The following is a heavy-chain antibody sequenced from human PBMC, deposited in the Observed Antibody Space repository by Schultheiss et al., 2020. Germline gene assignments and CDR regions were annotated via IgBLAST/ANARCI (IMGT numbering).Heavy chain of an antibody. J-gene: IGHJ6*02. CDR1: GFTFSSYS. Sequence: GGSLRLSCAASGFTFSSYSMNWVRQAPGKGLEWVSSISSSRSYIYYADSVKGRFTISRDNAKNSLYLQMNSLRVEDTAVYYCARANGDYDYYGIDVWGQGTTVTVSS. CDR3: ARANGDYDYYGIDV. CDR2: ISSSRSYI. V-gene: IGHV3-21*01. D-gene: IGHD4-17*01.